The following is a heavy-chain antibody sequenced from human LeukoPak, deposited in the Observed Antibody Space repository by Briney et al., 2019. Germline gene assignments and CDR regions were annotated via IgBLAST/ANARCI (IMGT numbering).Heavy chain of an antibody. Sequence: SETLSLTCTVSGGSISSSSYYWGWIRQPPGKGLEWIGSIYYSGSTYYNPSLKSRLTISVDTSKNHFSLQLSSVTAADTAVYYCARDPSGVEEDNSGFPFTGGRGILVTVSS. CDR2: IYYSGST. V-gene: IGHV4-39*07. J-gene: IGHJ4*02. CDR3: ARDPSGVEEDNSGFPFT. CDR1: GGSISSSSYY. D-gene: IGHD3-22*01.